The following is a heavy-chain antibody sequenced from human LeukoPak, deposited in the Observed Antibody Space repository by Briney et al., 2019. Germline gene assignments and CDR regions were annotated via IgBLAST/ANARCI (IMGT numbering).Heavy chain of an antibody. V-gene: IGHV1-2*02. J-gene: IGHJ6*03. CDR3: ASGGDIVVVPAAIHYYYYMDV. CDR1: GYTFTGYY. D-gene: IGHD2-2*02. CDR2: INPISGGT. Sequence: ASVKVSCKHSGYTFTGYYMHWVRQAPGHGLEWMGWINPISGGTNYAQKFQGRVTMTRDRSISTAYMELSRLRSDDTAVYYCASGGDIVVVPAAIHYYYYMDVWGKGTTVTVSS.